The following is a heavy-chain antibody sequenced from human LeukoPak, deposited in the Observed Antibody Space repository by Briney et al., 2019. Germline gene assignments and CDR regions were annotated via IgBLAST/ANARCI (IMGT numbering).Heavy chain of an antibody. Sequence: GGSLRLSCAASGFTVSSYSMSWVRQAPGKGLEWDSAISGSGGSTYYADSVKGRFTISRDNSKNTLYLEMNSVRPQDTAVYYCARGAHKRDDYGGFFDYWGQGTLVTVSS. D-gene: IGHD4-23*01. CDR1: GFTVSSYS. J-gene: IGHJ4*02. CDR2: ISGSGGST. CDR3: ARGAHKRDDYGGFFDY. V-gene: IGHV3-23*01.